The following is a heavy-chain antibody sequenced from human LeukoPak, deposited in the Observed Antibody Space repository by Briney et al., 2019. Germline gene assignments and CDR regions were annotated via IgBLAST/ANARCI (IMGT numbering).Heavy chain of an antibody. CDR3: AREQGLRFLEWPHFDY. Sequence: GASVKVSCKASGYTFTSYYMHWVRQAPGQGLEWMGIINPSGGSTSYAQKFQGRVTMTRDTSTSTVYMELSSLRSEDTAVYYCAREQGLRFLEWPHFDYWGQGTLVTVSS. V-gene: IGHV1-46*01. D-gene: IGHD3-3*01. CDR1: GYTFTSYY. CDR2: INPSGGST. J-gene: IGHJ4*02.